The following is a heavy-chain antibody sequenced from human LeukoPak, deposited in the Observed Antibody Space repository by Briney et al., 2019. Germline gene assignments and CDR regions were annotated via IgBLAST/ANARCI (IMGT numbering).Heavy chain of an antibody. D-gene: IGHD3-22*01. CDR1: GFTFSKAW. Sequence: GGSLRLSCAASGFTFSKAWMSWVRQAPGKGLEWVGRIKSKTDGGARVYAAPVKGRFTISRDDSKNTLYLQMNSLKTEDTAVYYCTTAYDSSGYHYWGQGTLVTVSS. CDR2: IKSKTDGGAR. CDR3: TTAYDSSGYHY. V-gene: IGHV3-15*01. J-gene: IGHJ4*02.